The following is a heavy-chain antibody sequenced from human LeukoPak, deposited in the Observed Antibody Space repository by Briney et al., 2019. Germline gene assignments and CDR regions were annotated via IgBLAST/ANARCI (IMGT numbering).Heavy chain of an antibody. D-gene: IGHD3-3*01. CDR2: IYYSGST. CDR1: GGSISSSSYY. Sequence: SGTLSLTCTVSGGSISSSSYYWGWIRQPPGKGLEWVGSIYYSGSTYYNPSLKSRVTISVDTSKNQFSLKLSSVTAADTAVYYCAREDYDFWSGYYYYFDYWGQGTLVTVSS. CDR3: AREDYDFWSGYYYYFDY. J-gene: IGHJ4*02. V-gene: IGHV4-39*07.